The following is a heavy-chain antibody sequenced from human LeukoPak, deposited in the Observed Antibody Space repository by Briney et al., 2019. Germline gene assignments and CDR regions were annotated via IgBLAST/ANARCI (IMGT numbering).Heavy chain of an antibody. CDR3: ARNVVVVIDNAFDI. Sequence: SQTLSLTCTVPGGSISSGGYYWSWIRQHPGKGLEWIVYIYYSGSTYYNPSLKSRVTISVDTSKNQFSLKLSSVTAADTAAYYCARNVVVVIDNAFDIWGQGTMVTVSS. CDR1: GGSISSGGYY. D-gene: IGHD3-22*01. CDR2: IYYSGST. V-gene: IGHV4-31*03. J-gene: IGHJ3*02.